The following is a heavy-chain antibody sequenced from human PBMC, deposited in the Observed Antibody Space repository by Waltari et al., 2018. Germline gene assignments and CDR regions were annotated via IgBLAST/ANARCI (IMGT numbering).Heavy chain of an antibody. Sequence: QLQLQESGPGLVKPSETLSLTCTVSGGSISSSSYYWGWIRQPPGKGLEWIGSIYYSGRTYYIPSLKSRFTISVDTSKNQFSLKLSSVTAADTAVYYCARHPAMTIMLWYFDLWGRGTLVTVSS. V-gene: IGHV4-39*01. J-gene: IGHJ2*01. CDR3: ARHPAMTIMLWYFDL. CDR2: IYYSGRT. CDR1: GGSISSSSYY. D-gene: IGHD2-8*01.